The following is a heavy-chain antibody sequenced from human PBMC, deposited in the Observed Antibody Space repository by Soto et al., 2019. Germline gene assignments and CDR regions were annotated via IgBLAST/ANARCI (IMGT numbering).Heavy chain of an antibody. D-gene: IGHD3-16*01. Sequence: GRSLRLACALSVFTFDDNAMQLVRKAPEKGLEWVSGINWKSDIGYADSVKGRFTISRDNAENSLYLQMNSLRAEDTALYYCAISQDRGGRTTFIYWGQGTQVTVSS. CDR2: INWKSDI. J-gene: IGHJ4*02. CDR1: VFTFDDNA. CDR3: AISQDRGGRTTFIY. V-gene: IGHV3-9*01.